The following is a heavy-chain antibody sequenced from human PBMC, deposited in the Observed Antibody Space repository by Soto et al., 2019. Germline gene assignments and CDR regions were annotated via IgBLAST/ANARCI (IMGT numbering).Heavy chain of an antibody. CDR1: GYTFTNFY. CDR2: INPSGGST. Sequence: ASVKVSCKSSGYTFTNFYIHWVRQAPGQGLERMGIINPSGGSTSYAQKFQESVIMTRDTSSITVYMELSSLTSKNTAMYFCARAFCGGDCFDNIVYYLYGIDLWGQGTTVTVSS. CDR3: ARAFCGGDCFDNIVYYLYGIDL. J-gene: IGHJ6*02. D-gene: IGHD2-21*02. V-gene: IGHV1-46*01.